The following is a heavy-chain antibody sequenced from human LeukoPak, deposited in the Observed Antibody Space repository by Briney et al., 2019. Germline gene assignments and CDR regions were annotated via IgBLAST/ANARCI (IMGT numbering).Heavy chain of an antibody. Sequence: SETLSLTCTVSGGSISSGSYYWSWIRQPAGKGLEWIGRIYTSGSTNYNPSLKSRVTISVDTSKNQFSLKLSSVTAADTAVYYCAREYITMGFRDSNGYYFDYWGQGTLVTVSS. CDR2: IYTSGST. J-gene: IGHJ4*02. D-gene: IGHD3-10*01. V-gene: IGHV4-61*02. CDR3: AREYITMGFRDSNGYYFDY. CDR1: GGSISSGSYY.